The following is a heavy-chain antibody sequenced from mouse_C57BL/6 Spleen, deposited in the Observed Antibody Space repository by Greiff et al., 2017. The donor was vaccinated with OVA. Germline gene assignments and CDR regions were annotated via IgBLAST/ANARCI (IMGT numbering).Heavy chain of an antibody. CDR1: GFTFSDAW. D-gene: IGHD1-1*02. CDR3: TKGGGTGYFDY. V-gene: IGHV6-6*01. Sequence: VQLKQSGGGLVQPGGSMKLSCAASGFTFSDAWMDWVRQSPEKGLEWVAEIRNKANNHATYYAESVKGRFTISRDDSKSSVYLQMNSLRAEDTGIYYCTKGGGTGYFDYWGQGTTLTVSS. J-gene: IGHJ2*01. CDR2: IRNKANNHAT.